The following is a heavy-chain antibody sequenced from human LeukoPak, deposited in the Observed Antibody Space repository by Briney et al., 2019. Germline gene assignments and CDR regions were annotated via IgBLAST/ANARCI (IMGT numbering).Heavy chain of an antibody. CDR2: ITNSGSTT. CDR1: GFTFSDYY. V-gene: IGHV3-11*01. D-gene: IGHD2-8*02. Sequence: GGSLRLSCVASGFTFSDYYMSWIRQAPGKGLEWISYITNSGSTTFYADSVKGRFTISRDNAKNPLYLQMNSLRAEDTAIYYCATYRQVLLPFESWGQGTLVTVSS. J-gene: IGHJ4*02. CDR3: ATYRQVLLPFES.